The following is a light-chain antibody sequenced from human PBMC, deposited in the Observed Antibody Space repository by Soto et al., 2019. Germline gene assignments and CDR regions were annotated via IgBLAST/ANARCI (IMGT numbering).Light chain of an antibody. V-gene: IGKV3-20*01. CDR2: GAS. Sequence: EIVLTQSPGTLFLSPGERATLSCRASQNVYNNYLAWYQQKPGQAPRLLINGASSRATGIPDRFSGSGSGTDFTLTISRLEPEDFAVYYCQQYGSSPATFGGGTKVAIQ. J-gene: IGKJ4*01. CDR1: QNVYNNY. CDR3: QQYGSSPAT.